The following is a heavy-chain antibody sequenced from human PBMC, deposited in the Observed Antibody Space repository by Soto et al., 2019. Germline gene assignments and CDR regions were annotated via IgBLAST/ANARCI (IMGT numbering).Heavy chain of an antibody. CDR2: TYYRSKWYN. J-gene: IGHJ5*02. V-gene: IGHV6-1*01. Sequence: SQTLSLTCAISGDSVSTNGAAWNWIRQSPSRALEWLGRTYYRSKWYNDYAVSVKSRITINPDTSKSQFSLQLNSVTPEDTAVYYCARDKHDYFNRGIGFDTWGQGILVTVSS. CDR1: GDSVSTNGAA. D-gene: IGHD4-17*01. CDR3: ARDKHDYFNRGIGFDT.